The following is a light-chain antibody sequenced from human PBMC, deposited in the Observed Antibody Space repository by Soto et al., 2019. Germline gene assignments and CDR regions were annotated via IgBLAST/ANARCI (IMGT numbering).Light chain of an antibody. CDR3: HPTSITPYP. Sequence: DIQMTQSPSSLSASVGDRVTITCRASQSISSYLHLYQQQPGTAPELLIYAASSLQSGVPSRFSGSGSVTDFTLTISILQPDHFALYCCHPTSITPYPFGHATKL. V-gene: IGKV1-39*01. J-gene: IGKJ2*01. CDR2: AAS. CDR1: QSISSY.